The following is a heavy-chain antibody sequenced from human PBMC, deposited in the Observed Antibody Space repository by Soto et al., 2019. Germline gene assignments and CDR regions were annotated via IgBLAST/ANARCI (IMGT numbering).Heavy chain of an antibody. J-gene: IGHJ4*02. D-gene: IGHD2-15*01. CDR1: GGTFSRYA. V-gene: IGHV1-69*13. Sequence: SVKVSCKASGGTFSRYAISWVRQAPGQGLEWMGGIIPIFGTANYAQKFQGRVTITADESTSTAYMELSSLRSEDTAVYYCAVYCSGGSCYSGFDYWGQGTLVTVSS. CDR2: IIPIFGTA. CDR3: AVYCSGGSCYSGFDY.